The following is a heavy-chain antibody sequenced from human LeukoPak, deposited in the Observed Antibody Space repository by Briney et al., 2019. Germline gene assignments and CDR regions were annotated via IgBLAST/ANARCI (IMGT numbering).Heavy chain of an antibody. J-gene: IGHJ3*02. D-gene: IGHD2-21*02. CDR1: GFTFSDYY. Sequence: GGSLRLSCAASGFTFSDYYMSWIRQAPGKGLEWVSYISSSGSTIYYADSVKGRFTISRDNAKNSLYLQMNSLRAEDTAVYYCARDACIRGGDCYLDAFDIWGQGTMVTVSS. CDR2: ISSSGSTI. CDR3: ARDACIRGGDCYLDAFDI. V-gene: IGHV3-11*01.